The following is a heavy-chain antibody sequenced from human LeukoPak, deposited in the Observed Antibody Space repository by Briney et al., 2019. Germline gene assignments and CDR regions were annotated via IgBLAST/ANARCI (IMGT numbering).Heavy chain of an antibody. Sequence: GGSLRLSCAASGFTFVNYWMTWVRQAPGKGLEGVANINQDGGGKYYVDSVKGRFTISRDNAKNSLYLQMNSLRADDTAVYYCAREVWDYYDFWSGYSDYWGQGTLVTVSS. CDR1: GFTFVNYW. CDR3: AREVWDYYDFWSGYSDY. CDR2: INQDGGGK. D-gene: IGHD3-3*01. V-gene: IGHV3-7*01. J-gene: IGHJ4*02.